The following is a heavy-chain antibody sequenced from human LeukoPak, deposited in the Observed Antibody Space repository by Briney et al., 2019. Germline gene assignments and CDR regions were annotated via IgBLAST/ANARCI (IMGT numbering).Heavy chain of an antibody. V-gene: IGHV1-8*01. CDR1: GYTYTSYD. CDR2: MNPNSGNT. CDR3: ATAKREGENYYYYYMDV. Sequence: ASVKVSCKASGYTYTSYDINWVRQATGQGLEWMGWMNPNSGNTGYAQKFQGRVTMTRNTSISTAYMELSSLRSEDTAVYYCATAKREGENYYYYYMDVWGQGTTVAVSS. D-gene: IGHD1-26*01. J-gene: IGHJ6*03.